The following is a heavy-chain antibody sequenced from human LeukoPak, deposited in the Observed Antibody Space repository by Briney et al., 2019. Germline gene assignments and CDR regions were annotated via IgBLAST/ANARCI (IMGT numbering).Heavy chain of an antibody. CDR3: ARDIVVTYYFDY. CDR2: IYPNGNT. Sequence: PSETLSLTCSVSGGSISSYYWSWIRQPAGKGLESIGCIYPNGNTNYNPSLRGRVTISVDTSKNQFSLKLSSVTAADTAVYYCARDIVVTYYFDYWGQGTLVTVSS. V-gene: IGHV4-4*07. J-gene: IGHJ4*02. D-gene: IGHD2-15*01. CDR1: GGSISSYY.